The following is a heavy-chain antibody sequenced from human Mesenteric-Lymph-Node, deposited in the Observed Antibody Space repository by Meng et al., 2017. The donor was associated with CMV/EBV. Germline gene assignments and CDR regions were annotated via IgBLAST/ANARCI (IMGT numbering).Heavy chain of an antibody. CDR3: ARGEWLEEYQLLYRDYYYGMDV. CDR2: ISSSSSYI. Sequence: GESLKISCAASGFTFSSYAMSWVRQAPGKGLEWVSSISSSSSYIYYADSVKGRFTISRDNAKNSLYLQMNSLRAEDTAVYYCARGEWLEEYQLLYRDYYYGMDVWGQGTTVTVSS. V-gene: IGHV3-21*01. J-gene: IGHJ6*02. CDR1: GFTFSSYA. D-gene: IGHD2-2*02.